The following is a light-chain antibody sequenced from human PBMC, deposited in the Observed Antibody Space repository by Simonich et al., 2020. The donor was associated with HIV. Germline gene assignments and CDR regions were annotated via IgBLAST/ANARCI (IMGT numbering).Light chain of an antibody. V-gene: IGKV2-30*02. CDR2: KVT. Sequence: DVVMTQSPLSLPVTIGQTASIPCRSSQSLVHRDGNTYLNWLQQRPGQSPRRLIYKVTNRDSGIPDRFSGSGSGTDFTLKISRVEAEDVGVYYCLQSIQLPRTFGPGTKVDIK. CDR1: QSLVHRDGNTY. CDR3: LQSIQLPRT. J-gene: IGKJ3*01.